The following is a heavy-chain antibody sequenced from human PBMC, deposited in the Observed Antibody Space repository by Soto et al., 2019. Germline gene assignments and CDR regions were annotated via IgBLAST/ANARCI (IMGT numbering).Heavy chain of an antibody. J-gene: IGHJ3*02. D-gene: IGHD6-19*01. CDR1: GYTFTSYD. V-gene: IGHV1-8*01. Sequence: GASVKVSCKASGYTFTSYDINWVRQATGQGLEWMGWMNPNSGNTGYAQKFQGRVTMTRNTSISTAYMELSSLRSEDTAVYYCARAPIRYSSGYKTTQALDISGQGTMVT. CDR3: ARAPIRYSSGYKTTQALDI. CDR2: MNPNSGNT.